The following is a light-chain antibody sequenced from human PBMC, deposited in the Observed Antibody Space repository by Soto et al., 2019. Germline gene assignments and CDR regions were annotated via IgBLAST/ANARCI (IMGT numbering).Light chain of an antibody. V-gene: IGKV1-5*03. Sequence: DIQMTQSPSTLSASVGDRVTITCRASQSISSWLAWYQQKPGKAPKLLIYKASSLERGVPSRFSGSGSGTGVTVTISSLQPDDFATYYCQQDTSYSPSTFGQGTKLEIK. J-gene: IGKJ2*02. CDR3: QQDTSYSPST. CDR2: KAS. CDR1: QSISSW.